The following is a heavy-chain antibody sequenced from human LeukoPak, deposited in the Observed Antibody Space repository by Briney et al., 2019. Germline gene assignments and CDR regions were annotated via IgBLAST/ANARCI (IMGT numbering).Heavy chain of an antibody. V-gene: IGHV3-13*04. CDR2: IGTAGDT. CDR1: GFTFSSYD. D-gene: IGHD3-10*01. J-gene: IGHJ6*02. Sequence: PGGSLRLSCAASGFTFSSYDMHWVRQATGRGLEWVAAIGTAGDTFYPGSVKGRFTISRENAKNSLYLQMNCLRAGDTAVYYCARDGPYGSGTYYYGMDVWGQGTTVTVSS. CDR3: ARDGPYGSGTYYYGMDV.